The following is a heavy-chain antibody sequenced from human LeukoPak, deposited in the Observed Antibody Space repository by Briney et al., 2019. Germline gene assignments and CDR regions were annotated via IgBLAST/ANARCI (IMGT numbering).Heavy chain of an antibody. Sequence: GASVKVSCKASGYTFTSYGTSWVRQAPGQGLEWMGWISAYNGNTNYAQKLQGRVTMTTDTSTSTAYMELRSLGSDDTAFYYCARDVAFYGSSWHNWFDPWGQGTLVTVSS. CDR3: ARDVAFYGSSWHNWFDP. CDR2: ISAYNGNT. CDR1: GYTFTSYG. J-gene: IGHJ5*02. V-gene: IGHV1-18*01. D-gene: IGHD6-13*01.